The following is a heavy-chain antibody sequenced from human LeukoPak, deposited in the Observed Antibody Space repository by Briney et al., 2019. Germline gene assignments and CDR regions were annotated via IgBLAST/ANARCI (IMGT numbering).Heavy chain of an antibody. J-gene: IGHJ3*01. D-gene: IGHD1-26*01. Sequence: GGSLRLSCAASGFTFSTYNMNWVRQAPGKGLEWVSCISSSSNYIYYADSVKGRFTVSRHNPKHPLYLQMTSLRADDIDVYYCASDVGASAPDAFDLWGQGTMVTVSS. V-gene: IGHV3-21*03. CDR3: ASDVGASAPDAFDL. CDR2: ISSSSNYI. CDR1: GFTFSTYN.